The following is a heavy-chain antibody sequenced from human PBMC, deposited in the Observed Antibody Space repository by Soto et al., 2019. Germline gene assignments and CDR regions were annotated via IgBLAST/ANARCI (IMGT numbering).Heavy chain of an antibody. D-gene: IGHD3-9*01. CDR3: ARAYDILTGPNYGMDV. V-gene: IGHV1-18*01. J-gene: IGHJ6*02. Sequence: ASVKVSCKXSGYTFTSYGISWVRQAPGQGLEWMGWISAYNGNTNYAQKLQGRVTMTTDTSTSTAYMELRSLRPDDTAVYYCARAYDILTGPNYGMDVWGQGTTVTVSS. CDR2: ISAYNGNT. CDR1: GYTFTSYG.